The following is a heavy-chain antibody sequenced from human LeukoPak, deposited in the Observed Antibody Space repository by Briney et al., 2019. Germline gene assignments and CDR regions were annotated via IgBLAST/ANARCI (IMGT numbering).Heavy chain of an antibody. D-gene: IGHD3-10*01. CDR1: GGSISSYY. J-gene: IGHJ4*02. CDR3: ARHYGSGSYPYFDY. Sequence: PSETLSLTCTVSGGSISSYYWSWIRQPPGKGLEWIGYIYYSGSTNYNPSLKSRVTISVDTSKNQFSLKLSSVTAADTAVYYCARHYGSGSYPYFDYWGQGTLVTVSS. V-gene: IGHV4-59*01. CDR2: IYYSGST.